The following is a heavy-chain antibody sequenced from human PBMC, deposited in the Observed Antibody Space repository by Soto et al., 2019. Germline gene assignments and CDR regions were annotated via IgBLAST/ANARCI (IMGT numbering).Heavy chain of an antibody. CDR3: ARDSKPTLRGPVARITINWFGP. CDR2: IIPIFGTA. D-gene: IGHD3-3*01. J-gene: IGHJ5*02. Sequence: ASVKVSCKASGGTFSSYAISWVRQAPGQGLEWMGGIIPIFGTANYAQKFQGRVTITADESTSTAYMELSSLRSEDTAVYYCARDSKPTLRGPVARITINWFGPRGKGTLITVSS. CDR1: GGTFSSYA. V-gene: IGHV1-69*13.